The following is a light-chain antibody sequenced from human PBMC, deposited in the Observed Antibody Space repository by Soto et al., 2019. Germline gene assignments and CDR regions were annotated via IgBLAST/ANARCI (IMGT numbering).Light chain of an antibody. J-gene: IGKJ5*01. CDR1: QSVNIN. CDR2: GTS. V-gene: IGKV3-15*01. CDR3: QQYNNWPFS. Sequence: EIVMTQSPAALSVSPGERATLSCRASQSVNINLAWYQQKPGQAPRLLIYGTSTRATGVPARFSGSGSETDFTLTISGLRSEDSAVYFCQQYNNWPFSFGQGARLENK.